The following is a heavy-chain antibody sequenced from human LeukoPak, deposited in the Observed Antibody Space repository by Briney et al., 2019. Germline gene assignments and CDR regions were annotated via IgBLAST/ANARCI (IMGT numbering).Heavy chain of an antibody. V-gene: IGHV1-24*01. CDR1: GYTLTELS. CDR2: FDPEDGET. D-gene: IGHD2-8*01. Sequence: ASVKVSCKVSGYTLTELSMHWVRQAPGKGLEWMGGFDPEDGETIYAQKFQGRVTMTEDTSTDTAYMELSSLRSEDTAVYYCATSVVLTPPFDHWGQGTLVTVSS. CDR3: ATSVVLTPPFDH. J-gene: IGHJ4*02.